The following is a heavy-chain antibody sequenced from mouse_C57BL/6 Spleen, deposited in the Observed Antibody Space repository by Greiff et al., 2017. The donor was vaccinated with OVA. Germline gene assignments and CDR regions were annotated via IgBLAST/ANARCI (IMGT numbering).Heavy chain of an antibody. Sequence: QVQLQQSGAELARPGASVKLSCKASGYPFTSYGISWVKQRPGQGLEWIGEIYPRSGTTYYNEKFKGKATLTADKSSSTAYMELRSLTSEDSAVDFCARGDRSAYWGQGTPLTVSS. D-gene: IGHD2-14*01. CDR2: IYPRSGTT. CDR3: ARGDRSAY. V-gene: IGHV1-81*01. J-gene: IGHJ2*01. CDR1: GYPFTSYG.